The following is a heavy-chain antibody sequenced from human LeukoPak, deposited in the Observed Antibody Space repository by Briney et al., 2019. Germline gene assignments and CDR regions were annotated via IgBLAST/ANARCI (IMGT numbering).Heavy chain of an antibody. CDR3: AKGLDYYGSGSGMDV. D-gene: IGHD3-10*01. V-gene: IGHV3-30*18. CDR1: GFTFSSYG. Sequence: PGGSLRLSCAASGFTFSSYGMHWVRQAPGKGLEWVAVISYDGSNKYYADSVKGRFTISRDNSKNTLYLQMSSLRAEDTAVYYCAKGLDYYGSGSGMDVWGQGTTVTVSS. CDR2: ISYDGSNK. J-gene: IGHJ6*02.